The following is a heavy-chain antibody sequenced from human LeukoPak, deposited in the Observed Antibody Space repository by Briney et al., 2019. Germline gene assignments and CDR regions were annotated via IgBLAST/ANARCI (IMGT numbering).Heavy chain of an antibody. Sequence: SETLSLTCAVYGGSFSGYYCSWIRQPPGNGLEWIGEINHSGSTNYNPSLKSRVTISVDTSKNQFSLKLSSVTAADTAMYYCARYSATYYVYWGQGTLVTVSS. CDR1: GGSFSGYY. CDR2: INHSGST. D-gene: IGHD1-26*01. CDR3: ARYSATYYVY. V-gene: IGHV4-34*01. J-gene: IGHJ4*02.